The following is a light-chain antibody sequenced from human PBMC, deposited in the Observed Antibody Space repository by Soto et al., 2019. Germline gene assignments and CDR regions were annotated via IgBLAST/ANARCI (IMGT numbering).Light chain of an antibody. Sequence: QSALTQHASASGSAGQPLTISCTATRSDVGGYIFVSWYQQHPGKVPKLIIYDVNKRPSGVPDVFSGSKYSNTASLTVSGLQAEDEGDYYCVSFAGGTYVFGTGTKVTVL. J-gene: IGLJ1*01. CDR3: VSFAGGTYV. CDR2: DVN. V-gene: IGLV2-8*01. CDR1: RSDVGGYIF.